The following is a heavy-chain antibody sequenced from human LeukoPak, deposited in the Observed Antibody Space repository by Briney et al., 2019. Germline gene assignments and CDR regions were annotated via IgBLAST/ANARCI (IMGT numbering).Heavy chain of an antibody. CDR3: LRGDSRDF. CDR2: NNSGGTTT. Sequence: GGSLGLSWAACGFAFSTYTMNWARQSPGKGLEWVASNNSGGTTTHYADSVKGRFTISRDNAQNVLYLQMNGLRADDAAVYYCLRGDSRDFWGQGTLVTVSS. J-gene: IGHJ4*02. D-gene: IGHD3-22*01. V-gene: IGHV3-21*06. CDR1: GFAFSTYT.